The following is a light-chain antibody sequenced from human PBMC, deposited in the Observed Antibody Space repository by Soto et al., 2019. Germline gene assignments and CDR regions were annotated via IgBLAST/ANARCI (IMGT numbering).Light chain of an antibody. CDR2: DVS. J-gene: IGLJ7*01. V-gene: IGLV2-14*01. CDR1: SSDVGGYNY. Sequence: QSVLTQPASVSGSPGQSITIYCTGTSSDVGGYNYVSWYQQHPGKAPKLMIYDVSNRPSGVSNRFSGSKSGNMASLTISGLQAEDEADYYCSSYTSSSTLVVFGEGTKLTVL. CDR3: SSYTSSSTLVV.